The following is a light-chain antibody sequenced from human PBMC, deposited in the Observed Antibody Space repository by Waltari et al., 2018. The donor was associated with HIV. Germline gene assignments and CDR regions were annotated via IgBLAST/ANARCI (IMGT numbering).Light chain of an antibody. V-gene: IGLV1-44*01. Sequence: QSVLAHPPSASGTPGQRVTIPCSGSTSNIGGNTVSWYQQLPGTAPKPLIYSNNERPSGVPDRLSGSTSGTSASLVISGLQSEDEADYYCAAWDDSLKGGAFGTGTKVTVL. CDR2: SNN. CDR3: AAWDDSLKGGA. J-gene: IGLJ1*01. CDR1: TSNIGGNT.